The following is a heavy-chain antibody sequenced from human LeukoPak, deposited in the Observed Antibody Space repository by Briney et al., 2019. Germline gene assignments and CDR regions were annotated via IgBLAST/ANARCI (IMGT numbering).Heavy chain of an antibody. CDR3: ARPTGDKGIDY. CDR1: GYSFSNYW. CDR2: INPGDSDT. D-gene: IGHD7-27*01. Sequence: GESLKISCKGSGYSFSNYWIGWVRQMPGKGLEWMGIINPGDSDTRYSPSFQGQVTISADKSINTAYLQWSSLRASDTAIYYCARPTGDKGIDYWGQGTLVTVSS. J-gene: IGHJ4*02. V-gene: IGHV5-51*01.